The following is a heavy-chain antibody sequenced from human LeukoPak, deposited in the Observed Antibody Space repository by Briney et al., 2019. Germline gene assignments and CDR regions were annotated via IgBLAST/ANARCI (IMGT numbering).Heavy chain of an antibody. CDR2: MNPNSGNT. V-gene: IGHV1-8*03. CDR3: ARGLGGYYYYYYMDV. J-gene: IGHJ6*03. CDR1: GYTFTSYD. Sequence: ASVKVSCKASGYTFTSYDINWVRQATGQGLEWMGWMNPNSGNTGYAQKFQGRVTITRNTSISTAYMELSSLRSEDTAVYYCARGLGGYYYYYYMDVWGEGTTVTISS.